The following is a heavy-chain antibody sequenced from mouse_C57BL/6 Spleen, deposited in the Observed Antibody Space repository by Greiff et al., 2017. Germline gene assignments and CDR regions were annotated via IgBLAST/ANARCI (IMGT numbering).Heavy chain of an antibody. CDR1: GYSITSGYY. V-gene: IGHV3-6*01. J-gene: IGHJ3*01. D-gene: IGHD2-4*01. CDR2: ISYDGSN. Sequence: DVKLQESGPGLVKPSQSLSLTCSVTGYSITSGYYWNWIRQFPGNKLEWMGYISYDGSNNYNPSLKNRISITRDTSKNQFFLKLNSVTTEDTATYYCARSYDYDERGAWFAYWGQGTLVTVSA. CDR3: ARSYDYDERGAWFAY.